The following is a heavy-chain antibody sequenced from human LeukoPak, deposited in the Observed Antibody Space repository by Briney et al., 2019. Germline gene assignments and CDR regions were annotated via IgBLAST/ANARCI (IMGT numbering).Heavy chain of an antibody. V-gene: IGHV3-23*01. CDR3: VKDFCRGGNCPFPFFDS. D-gene: IGHD4-23*01. CDR1: GFTFSSYA. CDR2: TVAGYSET. Sequence: GGSLRLSCAASGFTFSSYAMSWVRQAPAKGLEWVSITVAGYSETHYADSVRGRFTISRDDSSNTLSLEMNRLRADDTGTYYCVKDFCRGGNCPFPFFDSWGQGTVVTVSS. J-gene: IGHJ4*02.